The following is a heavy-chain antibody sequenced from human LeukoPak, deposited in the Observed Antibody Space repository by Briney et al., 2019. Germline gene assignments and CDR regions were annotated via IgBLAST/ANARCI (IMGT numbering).Heavy chain of an antibody. J-gene: IGHJ4*02. V-gene: IGHV5-51*01. CDR2: IYPDDFDT. CDR1: GYSFSNYW. D-gene: IGHD5-12*01. Sequence: GESLKISCKGSGYSFSNYWIGWVRQMPGKGLEWMGVIYPDDFDTRYSPSFEGQVTISADKSINTAYLQWSSLKASDTAMYYCARRVRGSGYYYFDYWGQGTLVTVSS. CDR3: ARRVRGSGYYYFDY.